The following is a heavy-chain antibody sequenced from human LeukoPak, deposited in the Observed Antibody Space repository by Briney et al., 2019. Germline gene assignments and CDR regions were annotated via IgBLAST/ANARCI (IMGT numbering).Heavy chain of an antibody. CDR1: GGSINTYY. CDR2: IYYSGST. J-gene: IGHJ4*02. Sequence: PSETLSLTCTVSGGSINTYYWSWIRQPPGKGLEWIGYIYYSGSTNYNPSLKSRVTISIDTSKIQFSLKLTSVTAADTAVYYCARVVFGANDYWGQGTLVTVSS. V-gene: IGHV4-59*01. CDR3: ARVVFGANDY. D-gene: IGHD1-26*01.